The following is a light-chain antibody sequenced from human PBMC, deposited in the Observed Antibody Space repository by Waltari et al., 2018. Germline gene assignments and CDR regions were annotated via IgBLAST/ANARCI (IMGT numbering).Light chain of an antibody. Sequence: QSALTQPASVSGSPGQSITISCPGTSSDARSYNLCSWYQQHPGKAPKLMIYEGSKRPSGVSNRFSGSKSGNTASLTISGLQAEDEADYYCCSYAGSSTWVFGGGTKLTVL. J-gene: IGLJ3*02. CDR1: SSDARSYNL. V-gene: IGLV2-23*01. CDR2: EGS. CDR3: CSYAGSSTWV.